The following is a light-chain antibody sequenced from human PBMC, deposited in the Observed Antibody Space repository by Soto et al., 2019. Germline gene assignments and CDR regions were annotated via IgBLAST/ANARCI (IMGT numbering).Light chain of an antibody. V-gene: IGKV1-5*01. Sequence: DIQMTQSPSTLSASVGDTVTITCRTSQTINNLLAWYQKKPGKAPGPLIFDASTVNPGVPSRFSGRGSGTDFTLTIRELQPDDFATYYCQHYDIYGRLTFGPGTTVDIK. CDR2: DAS. CDR1: QTINNL. J-gene: IGKJ3*01. CDR3: QHYDIYGRLT.